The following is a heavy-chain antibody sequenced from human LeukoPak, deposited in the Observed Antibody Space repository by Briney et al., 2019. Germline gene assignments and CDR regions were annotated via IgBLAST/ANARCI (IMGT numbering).Heavy chain of an antibody. CDR2: INPASDGT. CDR3: ARAIGVAGFFDY. Sequence: GASVKVSCKASVYIFIRHFIHWVRQSPGQGLEWLGCINPASDGTNSAQKFQGRVTMTRDTSTNTAYMELSSLSNDDTAIYFCARAIGVAGFFDYWGQGALVTVSS. J-gene: IGHJ4*02. D-gene: IGHD6-19*01. V-gene: IGHV1-2*02. CDR1: VYIFIRHF.